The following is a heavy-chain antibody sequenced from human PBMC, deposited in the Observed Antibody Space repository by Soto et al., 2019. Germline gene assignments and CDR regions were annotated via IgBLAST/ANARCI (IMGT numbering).Heavy chain of an antibody. J-gene: IGHJ6*02. V-gene: IGHV2-26*01. D-gene: IGHD6-13*01. CDR2: IFSNDEK. Sequence: QVTLKESGPVLVKPTETLTLTCTVSGFSLSNARMGVSWIRQPPGKALEWLAHIFSNDEKSYSTSLKSRRTTAKDTSKSQVVLTMTNMDPVDTATYYCARYIAAAGTDYYYYGMDVWGQGTTVTVSS. CDR1: GFSLSNARMG. CDR3: ARYIAAAGTDYYYYGMDV.